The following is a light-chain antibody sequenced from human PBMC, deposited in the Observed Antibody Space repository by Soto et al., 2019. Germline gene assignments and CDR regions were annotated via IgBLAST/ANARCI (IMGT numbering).Light chain of an antibody. CDR1: RSVLSSSTNKHF. CDR3: QQVYACPYT. V-gene: IGKV4-1*01. CDR2: WAS. Sequence: DIVVTQSPDSLPVSLGQRATINCKSSRSVLSSSTNKHFLGLYQQKPGQPPKLLIYWASTRGSVVPDRFSGSGSGTDFTRTIDGLQDEEVAVYYCQQVYACPYTFGQGTKL. J-gene: IGKJ2*01.